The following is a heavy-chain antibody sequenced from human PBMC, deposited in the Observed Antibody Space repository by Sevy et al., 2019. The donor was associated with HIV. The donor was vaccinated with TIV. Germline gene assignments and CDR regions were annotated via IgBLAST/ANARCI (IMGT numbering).Heavy chain of an antibody. CDR1: GFIFSDYA. J-gene: IGHJ2*01. V-gene: IGHV3-23*01. CDR3: AKFGDYYDSGGYYWYFDF. CDR2: ISGGDDST. Sequence: GALRLSCAASGFIFSDYAMSWVRQAPGKGLEWVSSISGGDDSTYYADSVKGRFTVSRDNSKNTLYLQMNTLRAEDTALYYCAKFGDYYDSGGYYWYFDFWGRGTLVTVSS. D-gene: IGHD3-22*01.